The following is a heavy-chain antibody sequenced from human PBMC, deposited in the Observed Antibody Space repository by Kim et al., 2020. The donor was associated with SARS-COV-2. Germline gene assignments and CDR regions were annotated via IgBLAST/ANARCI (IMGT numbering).Heavy chain of an antibody. CDR1: GGSISSYY. Sequence: SETLSLTCTVSGGSISSYYWSWIRQPAGKGLEWIGRIYTSGSTNYNPSLKSRVTMSVDTSKNQFSLKLSSVTAADTAVYYCARDIGSSGWIYYYYGMDVWGQGTTVTVSS. J-gene: IGHJ6*02. D-gene: IGHD6-19*01. CDR3: ARDIGSSGWIYYYYGMDV. CDR2: IYTSGST. V-gene: IGHV4-4*07.